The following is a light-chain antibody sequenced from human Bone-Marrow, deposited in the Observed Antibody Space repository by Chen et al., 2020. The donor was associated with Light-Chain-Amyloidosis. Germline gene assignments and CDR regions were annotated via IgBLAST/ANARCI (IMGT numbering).Light chain of an antibody. CDR1: NSNIGNNA. CDR3: ATWEHSLNGVM. Sequence: QSVLTQPPSVSGTAGQRVTISCSGSNSNIGNNAVNWYQQQYPVTAPKLLIYSNNQRPSGLPHRFAGSMSATSASLAIRGLHPQDEADYYCATWEHSLNGVMFGGGTKLPVL. J-gene: IGLJ3*02. CDR2: SNN. V-gene: IGLV1-44*01.